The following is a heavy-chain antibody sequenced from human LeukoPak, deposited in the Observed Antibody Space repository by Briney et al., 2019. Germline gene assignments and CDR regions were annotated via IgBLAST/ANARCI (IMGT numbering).Heavy chain of an antibody. V-gene: IGHV4-38-2*01. Sequence: PSETLSLTCAVSGYSISSGYYWGWIRQPPGKGLEWIGSIYHSGSTYYNPSLKSRVTISVGTSKNQFSLKLSSVTAADTAVYYCGAHDGGVGAPPGGWGQGTLVTVSS. CDR1: GYSISSGYY. J-gene: IGHJ4*02. CDR3: GAHDGGVGAPPGG. D-gene: IGHD1-26*01. CDR2: IYHSGST.